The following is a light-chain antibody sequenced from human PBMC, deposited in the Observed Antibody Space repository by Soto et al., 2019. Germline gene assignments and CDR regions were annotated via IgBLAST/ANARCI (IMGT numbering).Light chain of an antibody. J-gene: IGLJ2*01. Sequence: QSALTQPASVSGSPGQSITISCTGTSSDVGGYNYVSWYQQHPAKAPKLMIYDVSNRPSGVSNRFSGSKFGNTASLTISGLQAEDEADYYCSSYTSSSTPVFGGGTKLTVL. V-gene: IGLV2-14*01. CDR1: SSDVGGYNY. CDR2: DVS. CDR3: SSYTSSSTPV.